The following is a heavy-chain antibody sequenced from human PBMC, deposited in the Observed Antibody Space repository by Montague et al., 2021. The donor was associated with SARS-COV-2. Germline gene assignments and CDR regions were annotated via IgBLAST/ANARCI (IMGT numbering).Heavy chain of an antibody. CDR1: GGSISSYY. D-gene: IGHD3-22*01. Sequence: SETLSLTCTVSGGSISSYYWSWIRQPPGKGLEWIGYIYFSGSTDYNPALKSQVTTSVDTSKNQFSLRLSSLTAADTAVYYCARHGRFSVIVNTPRGAFDIWGPGTVVTVSS. V-gene: IGHV4-59*08. CDR3: ARHGRFSVIVNTPRGAFDI. J-gene: IGHJ3*02. CDR2: IYFSGST.